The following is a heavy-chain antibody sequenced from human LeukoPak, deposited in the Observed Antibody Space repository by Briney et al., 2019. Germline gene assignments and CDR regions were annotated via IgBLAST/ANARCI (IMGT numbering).Heavy chain of an antibody. CDR3: ATVNIAAAENYGMDV. CDR1: GYTFTGYY. J-gene: IGHJ6*02. V-gene: IGHV1-2*02. D-gene: IGHD6-13*01. CDR2: INPNSGGT. Sequence: ASVKVSCKASGYTFTGYYMHWVRQAPGQGLEWMGWINPNSGGTNYAQKFQGRVTMTRDTSISTAYMELSRLRSDDTAVYYCATVNIAAAENYGMDVWGQGTTVTVSS.